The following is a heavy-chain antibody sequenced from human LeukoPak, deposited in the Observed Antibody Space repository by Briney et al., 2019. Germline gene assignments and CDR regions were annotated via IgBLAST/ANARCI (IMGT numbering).Heavy chain of an antibody. D-gene: IGHD2-2*01. CDR1: GGSISSGDYY. CDR3: ARAVVAAGIID. CDR2: IYYSGST. V-gene: IGHV4-30-4*08. J-gene: IGHJ4*02. Sequence: SQTLSLTCTVSGGSISSGDYYWSWIRHPPGKGLEWIGYIYYSGSTYYNPSLKSRVTISVDTSKNQFSLKLSSVTAADTAVHYCARAVVAAGIIDWGQGTLVTVSS.